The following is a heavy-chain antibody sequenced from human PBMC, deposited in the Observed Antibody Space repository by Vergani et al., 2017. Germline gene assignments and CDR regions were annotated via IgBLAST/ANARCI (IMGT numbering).Heavy chain of an antibody. J-gene: IGHJ4*02. D-gene: IGHD5-18*01. Sequence: QVQLVQSGAEVKKPGSSVKVSCKASGGTFSSYAISWVRQAPGQGLEWMGGIIPIFGTANYAQKFQGRVTITADESTSTAYMELRSLRSEDTAVYYCAREHSDTAMVFSGRLSGWGQGTLVTVSS. CDR3: AREHSDTAMVFSGRLSG. CDR1: GGTFSSYA. V-gene: IGHV1-69*01. CDR2: IIPIFGTA.